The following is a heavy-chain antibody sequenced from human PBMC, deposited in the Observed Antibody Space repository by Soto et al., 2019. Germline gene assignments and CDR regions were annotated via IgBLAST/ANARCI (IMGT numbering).Heavy chain of an antibody. J-gene: IGHJ6*02. CDR3: ARDDWNFGYYGMDV. CDR1: GGSISSYY. D-gene: IGHD1-7*01. CDR2: IYYSGST. Sequence: QVQLQESGPGLVKPSETLSLTCTVSGGSISSYYWSWIRQPPGKGLEWIGYIYYSGSTNYNPSLKGRVTISVDTSKNQFSLKLSSVTAADTAVYYCARDDWNFGYYGMDVWGQGTTVTVSS. V-gene: IGHV4-59*01.